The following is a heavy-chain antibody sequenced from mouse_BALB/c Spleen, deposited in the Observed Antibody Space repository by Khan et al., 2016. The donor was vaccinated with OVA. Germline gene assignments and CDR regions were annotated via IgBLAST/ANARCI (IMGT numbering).Heavy chain of an antibody. J-gene: IGHJ3*01. CDR2: INPSNGYT. Sequence: QVRLQQSGAELARPGASVKMSCKASGYTFTTYTMHWVKQRLGQGLEWIGYINPSNGYTNYNQKFKDKSTLTADKSSSTAYMQLSSLTSDYSAVYYCAREGAYYRSDGWFSYWGQGTLVTVSA. V-gene: IGHV1-4*01. D-gene: IGHD2-14*01. CDR1: GYTFTTYT. CDR3: AREGAYYRSDGWFSY.